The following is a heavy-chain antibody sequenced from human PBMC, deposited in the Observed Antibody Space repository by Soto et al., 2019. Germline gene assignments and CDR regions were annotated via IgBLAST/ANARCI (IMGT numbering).Heavy chain of an antibody. CDR1: GYNFNSYD. Sequence: QVQLVQSGAEVKKPGASVKVSCKASGYNFNSYDINWVRQATGPGLEWMGWMNPNSGNTGYAQKFQGRVTMTRNTSISTAYMELSSLRSEDTAVYYCARGSRSSGYYGSGYDPWGQGTMVTVSS. V-gene: IGHV1-8*01. CDR3: ARGSRSSGYYGSGYDP. D-gene: IGHD3-22*01. CDR2: MNPNSGNT. J-gene: IGHJ5*02.